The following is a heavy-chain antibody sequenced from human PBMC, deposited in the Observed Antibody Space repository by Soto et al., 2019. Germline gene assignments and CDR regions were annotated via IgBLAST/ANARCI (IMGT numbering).Heavy chain of an antibody. CDR2: IGFDGTNI. J-gene: IGHJ4*02. D-gene: IGHD1-20*01. V-gene: IGHV3-33*01. CDR1: GFDFKTYG. Sequence: QGQLVEYGGGVVQPGRSLRLSCVASGFDFKTYGMHWVRQAPGKGLEWVAVIGFDGTNIHYSDSVRGRFSISRDNSENTVSLQMNSLRVEYTALYYCVRTACVINNCSYRGVRWGQGTLVTV. CDR3: VRTACVINNCSYRGVR.